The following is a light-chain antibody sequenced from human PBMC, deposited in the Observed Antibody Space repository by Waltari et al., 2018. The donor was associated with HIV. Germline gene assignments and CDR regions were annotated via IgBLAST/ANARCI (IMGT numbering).Light chain of an antibody. Sequence: QSVLTQPPSASGTPGQTVTISCSGSSSNIGNDNVYWYQQLPGMTPKLLIYKNYQRPSGVPDRFAGSKSGTSASLAISGLRSEDEADFYRVGWDGSLSGYVFGAGTTVTVL. J-gene: IGLJ1*01. V-gene: IGLV1-47*01. CDR1: SSNIGNDN. CDR2: KNY. CDR3: VGWDGSLSGYV.